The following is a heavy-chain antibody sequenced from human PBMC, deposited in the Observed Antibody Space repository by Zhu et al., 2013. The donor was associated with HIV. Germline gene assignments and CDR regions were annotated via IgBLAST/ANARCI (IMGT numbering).Heavy chain of an antibody. CDR2: IITISGTT. V-gene: IGHV1-69*01. CDR1: GGTFSNYV. J-gene: IGHJ6*02. D-gene: IGHD2-21*01. CDR3: ARGFSQASYFYYGMDV. Sequence: QVQLVQSGAEVKKPGSSVKVSCKASGGTFSNYVLNWVRQAPGEGLEWMGGIITISGTTTYAQKFQGRLTITADESTSTAYMELDTLKYEDTALYFCARGFSQASYFYYGMDVWGQGTAVTVSS.